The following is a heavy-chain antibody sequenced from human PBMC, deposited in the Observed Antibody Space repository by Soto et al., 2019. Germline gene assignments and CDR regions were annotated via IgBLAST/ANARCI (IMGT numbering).Heavy chain of an antibody. CDR2: ISGSGGST. CDR1: GFTFSSYA. Sequence: SGGSLRLSCAASGFTFSSYAMSWVRQAPGKGLEWVSAISGSGGSTYYADSVKGRFTISRDNSKNTLYLQMNSLRAEDTAVYYCAKLGDLGYSYGSDVDLTYWGQGTLVTVSS. V-gene: IGHV3-23*01. D-gene: IGHD5-18*01. J-gene: IGHJ4*02. CDR3: AKLGDLGYSYGSDVDLTY.